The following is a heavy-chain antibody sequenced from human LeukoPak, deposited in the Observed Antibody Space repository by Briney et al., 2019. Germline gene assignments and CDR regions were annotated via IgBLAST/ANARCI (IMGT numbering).Heavy chain of an antibody. Sequence: GGSLRLSCVASGFTFSNYWMSWVRRTPGKGLVWVSRISHDGIISYADSVKGRFTISRDNAKNTLILQMNSLRVEDTAVYYCARDWVYKIDYWGRGTLVTVSS. J-gene: IGHJ4*02. CDR1: GFTFSNYW. CDR2: ISHDGII. D-gene: IGHD5-24*01. CDR3: ARDWVYKIDY. V-gene: IGHV3-74*01.